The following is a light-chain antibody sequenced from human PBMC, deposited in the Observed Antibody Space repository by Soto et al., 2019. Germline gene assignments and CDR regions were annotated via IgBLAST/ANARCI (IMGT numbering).Light chain of an antibody. V-gene: IGKV1-5*01. CDR1: QSISTW. Sequence: DIQMTQSPSTLSASVGDRVTITCRVSQSISTWLAWYQQKPGKAPNLLIYDASSLESGTPSRFSGSGSGTEFTLTISSLQPDDFATYYCQQYDGYPWTFGQGTKVEIK. CDR3: QQYDGYPWT. CDR2: DAS. J-gene: IGKJ1*01.